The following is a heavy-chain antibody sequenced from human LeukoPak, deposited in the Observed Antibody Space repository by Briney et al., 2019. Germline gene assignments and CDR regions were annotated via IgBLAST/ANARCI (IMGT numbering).Heavy chain of an antibody. CDR3: ARGSVGPDC. CDR2: INTDGTST. CDR1: GFTFSSYG. J-gene: IGHJ4*02. Sequence: GGSLRLSCAASGFTFSSYGMHWVRQAPGKGLEWVSRINTDGTSTIYADSVRGRFTISRDNAKNTVYLQVNSLRAEDTAVYYCARGSVGPDCWGQGTLVTVSS. V-gene: IGHV3-74*01. D-gene: IGHD1-26*01.